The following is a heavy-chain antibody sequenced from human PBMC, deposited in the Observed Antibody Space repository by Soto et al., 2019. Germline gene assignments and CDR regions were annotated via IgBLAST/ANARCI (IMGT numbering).Heavy chain of an antibody. D-gene: IGHD4-17*01. CDR1: GFTFSSYS. CDR3: ARAYYGAVDY. Sequence: GGSLRLSCAASGFTFSSYSMNWVRQAPGKGLEWVSYISSSSSTIYYADSVKGRFTISRDNAKNSLHLQMNSLRAEDTAVYYCARAYYGAVDYWGQGTLVTVSS. V-gene: IGHV3-48*01. J-gene: IGHJ4*02. CDR2: ISSSSSTI.